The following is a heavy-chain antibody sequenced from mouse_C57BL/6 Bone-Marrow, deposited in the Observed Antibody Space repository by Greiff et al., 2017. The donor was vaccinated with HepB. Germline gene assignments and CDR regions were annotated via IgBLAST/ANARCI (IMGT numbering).Heavy chain of an antibody. CDR3: ARVNYGSRGGFAD. V-gene: IGHV1-81*01. CDR1: GYTFTSYG. J-gene: IGHJ3*01. D-gene: IGHD1-1*01. Sequence: VQLQQSGAELARPGASVKLSCKASGYTFTSYGISWVKQRTGQGLEWIGEIYPRSGNTYYNEKFKGKAKLTADKSSSTAYMELRSLTSEDSAVYFCARVNYGSRGGFADWGQGTLVTVSA. CDR2: IYPRSGNT.